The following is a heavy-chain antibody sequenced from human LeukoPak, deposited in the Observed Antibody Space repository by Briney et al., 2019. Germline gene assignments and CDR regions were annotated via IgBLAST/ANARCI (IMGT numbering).Heavy chain of an antibody. J-gene: IGHJ5*02. CDR1: AFTFSNYW. CDR3: VREANMWS. D-gene: IGHD2-21*01. Sequence: GGSLRLSCTASAFTFSNYWMSWVRQAPGEWLEWVASISQDGSAEDSVHSVEGRFIISRDNVKNSLYLQMDSLRAEDTAVYYCVREANMWSWGQGTLVTVSS. V-gene: IGHV3-7*03. CDR2: ISQDGSAE.